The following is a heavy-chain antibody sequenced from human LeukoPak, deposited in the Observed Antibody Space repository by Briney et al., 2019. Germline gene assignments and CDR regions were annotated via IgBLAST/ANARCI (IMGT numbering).Heavy chain of an antibody. CDR1: GGSISGYY. D-gene: IGHD3-22*01. CDR2: MYYSGST. J-gene: IGHJ3*02. V-gene: IGHV4-59*08. CDR3: ARHFTYYYDSNGYPRDAFDI. Sequence: SETLSLTCTVSGGSISGYYWSWIRQSPGKGLVWIGYMYYSGSTNYNPSLKSRVTMSVDMSKNQFSLKLSSVTAADTALYYCARHFTYYYDSNGYPRDAFDIWGQGTMVTVSS.